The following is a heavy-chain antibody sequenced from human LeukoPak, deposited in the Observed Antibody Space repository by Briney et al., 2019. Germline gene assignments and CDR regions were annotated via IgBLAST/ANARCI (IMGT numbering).Heavy chain of an antibody. Sequence: GGSLRLSCAASGFTFSSYAMSWVRQAPGKGLEWVSAISGSGGSTYYADSVKGRFTISRDNSKNTLYLQMNSLRAEDTAVYYCAKDLTAYSSGWYKEGYYFDYWGQGTLVTVSS. D-gene: IGHD6-19*01. V-gene: IGHV3-23*01. J-gene: IGHJ4*02. CDR1: GFTFSSYA. CDR2: ISGSGGST. CDR3: AKDLTAYSSGWYKEGYYFDY.